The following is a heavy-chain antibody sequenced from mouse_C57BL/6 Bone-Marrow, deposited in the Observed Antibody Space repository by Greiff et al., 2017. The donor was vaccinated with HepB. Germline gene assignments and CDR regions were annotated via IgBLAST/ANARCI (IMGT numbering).Heavy chain of an antibody. Sequence: VQLQQSGPELVKPGASVKMSCKASGYTFTDYNMHWVKQSHGKSLEWIGYINPNNGGTSYNQKFKGKATLTVNKSSNTAYMELRSLTSEDSAVYYCATDYYGSDYWYFDVWGTGTTVTVSS. J-gene: IGHJ1*03. CDR3: ATDYYGSDYWYFDV. CDR2: INPNNGGT. V-gene: IGHV1-22*01. CDR1: GYTFTDYN. D-gene: IGHD1-1*01.